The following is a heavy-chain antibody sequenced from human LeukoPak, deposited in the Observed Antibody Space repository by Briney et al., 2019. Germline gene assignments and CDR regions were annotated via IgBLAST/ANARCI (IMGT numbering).Heavy chain of an antibody. Sequence: GGSLRLSCAAAGVTFTNYEMNWVRQAPGEGLKWVSYISSSGNTIYYADSVKGRFTISRDNAKNSLYLQMNRMRAEDKAVYYCERGAYGSGSYFPSTMDVWGQGTTVTVSS. CDR1: GVTFTNYE. J-gene: IGHJ6*02. D-gene: IGHD3-10*01. CDR3: ERGAYGSGSYFPSTMDV. CDR2: ISSSGNTI. V-gene: IGHV3-48*03.